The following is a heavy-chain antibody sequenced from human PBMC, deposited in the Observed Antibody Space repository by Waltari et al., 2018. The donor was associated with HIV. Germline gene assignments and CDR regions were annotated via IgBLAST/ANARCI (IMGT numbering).Heavy chain of an antibody. CDR2: IRSKLDSFAT. J-gene: IGHJ4*02. Sequence: EVQLVESGGALVKPGGSLKLACAGSGFQFKGHAIHWVRRASGKGQEWVGRIRSKLDSFATAYGASMKGRFTISRDDSKNTAYLQMNSLKTEDTALYYCTRWTAAAGTAFDYWGLGTLVTVSS. D-gene: IGHD6-13*01. CDR3: TRWTAAAGTAFDY. CDR1: GFQFKGHA. V-gene: IGHV3-73*01.